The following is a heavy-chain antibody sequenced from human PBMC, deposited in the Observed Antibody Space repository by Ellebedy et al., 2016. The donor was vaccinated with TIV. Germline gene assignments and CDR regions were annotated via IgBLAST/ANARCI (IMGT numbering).Heavy chain of an antibody. CDR1: GGSISSGGYY. Sequence: SETLSLTCTVSGGSISSGGYYWSWIRQHPGKGLEWIGYIYYSGSTYYNPSLKSRITISVDTSKNQFSLKLSSVTAADTAVYYCARHKANWNYVDYWGQGTLVPVSS. V-gene: IGHV4-31*03. D-gene: IGHD1-20*01. J-gene: IGHJ4*02. CDR2: IYYSGST. CDR3: ARHKANWNYVDY.